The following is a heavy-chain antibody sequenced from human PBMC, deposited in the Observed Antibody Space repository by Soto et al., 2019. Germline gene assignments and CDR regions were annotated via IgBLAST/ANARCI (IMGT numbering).Heavy chain of an antibody. CDR3: PMQDYRNSGDALDI. D-gene: IGHD3-10*01. J-gene: IGHJ3*02. CDR1: GDSVSRNTVA. Sequence: SQTLSLTCDISGDSVSRNTVAWAWIRQSPSRGLEWLGRTHYRSKWYNDYAVSVKSRITIKSDTSKNQFSLHLNSVTPEDTAVYYCPMQDYRNSGDALDISGQGTIVTVSS. V-gene: IGHV6-1*01. CDR2: THYRSKWYN.